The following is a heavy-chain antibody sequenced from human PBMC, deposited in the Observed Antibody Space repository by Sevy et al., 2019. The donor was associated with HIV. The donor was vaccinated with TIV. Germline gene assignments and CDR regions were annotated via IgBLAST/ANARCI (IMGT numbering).Heavy chain of an antibody. CDR1: GFTFRTYA. CDR2: ISGSGGST. J-gene: IGHJ3*02. D-gene: IGHD3-22*01. Sequence: AGSLRLSCAASGFTFRTYAMNWVRPAPGKGLEWVSGISGSGGSTDYADSVKGRFTISRDNSKNTLYLQMNSLRAEDTAVYYCAKDYYDSSGYYPMDAFDIWGQGTMVTVSS. V-gene: IGHV3-23*01. CDR3: AKDYYDSSGYYPMDAFDI.